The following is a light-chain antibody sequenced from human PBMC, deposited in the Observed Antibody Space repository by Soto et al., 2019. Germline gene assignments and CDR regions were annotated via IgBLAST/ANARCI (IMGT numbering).Light chain of an antibody. V-gene: IGKV3-15*01. CDR3: QQYNNWPRT. Sequence: EIVMTQSPATLSVSPGERATLSCRASQSVSSNLAWYQQKPGQAPRLLIYGASTRATGIPGRFSGSGSGTEFTLTISSLQAEDFAVYYCQQYNNWPRTFGQGPKVEIK. CDR1: QSVSSN. J-gene: IGKJ1*01. CDR2: GAS.